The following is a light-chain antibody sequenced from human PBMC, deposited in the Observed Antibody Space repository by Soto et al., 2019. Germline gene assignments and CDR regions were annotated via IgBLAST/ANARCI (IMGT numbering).Light chain of an antibody. Sequence: EVVLTQSPGTLSLSPGERATLSCRASQSVSNNYLAWYQQKPGQSPKLLIFGSSDSATGIQDRFSGSGSGTDFTITISSLEPEDFAVYYCQPYGSSPPYTFGQGTKLEIK. CDR3: QPYGSSPPYT. J-gene: IGKJ2*01. CDR2: GSS. V-gene: IGKV3-20*01. CDR1: QSVSNNY.